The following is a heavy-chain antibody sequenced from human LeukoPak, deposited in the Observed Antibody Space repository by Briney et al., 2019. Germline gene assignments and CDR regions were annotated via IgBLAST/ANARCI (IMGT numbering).Heavy chain of an antibody. CDR1: GYTFTGYY. V-gene: IGHV1-2*02. Sequence: ASVKVSCKASGYTFTGYYMHWVRQAPGQGLEWMGWINPNSGGTNYAQKFQGRVTMTRDTSISTAYMELSRLRSGDTAVYYCARPYGDYVGDYMDVWGKGTTVTISS. D-gene: IGHD4-17*01. J-gene: IGHJ6*03. CDR2: INPNSGGT. CDR3: ARPYGDYVGDYMDV.